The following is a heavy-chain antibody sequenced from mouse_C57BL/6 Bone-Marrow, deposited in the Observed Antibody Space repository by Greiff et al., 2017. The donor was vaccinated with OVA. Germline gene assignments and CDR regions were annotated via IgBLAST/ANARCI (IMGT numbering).Heavy chain of an antibody. CDR1: GYTFTSYT. CDR3: ARDGWFAY. V-gene: IGHV1-4*01. CDR2: INPSSGYT. J-gene: IGHJ3*01. Sequence: VMLVESGAELARPGASVKMSCKASGYTFTSYTMHWVKQRPGQGLEWIGYINPSSGYTKYNQKFKDKATLTADKSSSTAYMQLSSLTSEDSAVYYCARDGWFAYWGQGTLVTVSA.